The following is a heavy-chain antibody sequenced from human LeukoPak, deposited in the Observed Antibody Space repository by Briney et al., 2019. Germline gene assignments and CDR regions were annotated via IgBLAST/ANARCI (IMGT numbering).Heavy chain of an antibody. V-gene: IGHV1-8*01. Sequence: ASVKVSCKASGYSFTSYDINWVRQATGQGLEWTGWMNPNSGNTAYAQKFRGRVTMTRNTSISTAYMELSSLRSEDTAVYYCARGLRSSWGIDYWGQGTLVTVSS. CDR1: GYSFTSYD. D-gene: IGHD6-13*01. J-gene: IGHJ4*02. CDR2: MNPNSGNT. CDR3: ARGLRSSWGIDY.